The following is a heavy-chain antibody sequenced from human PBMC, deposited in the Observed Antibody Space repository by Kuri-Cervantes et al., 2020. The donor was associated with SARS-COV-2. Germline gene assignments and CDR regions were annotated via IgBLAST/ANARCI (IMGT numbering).Heavy chain of an antibody. CDR1: GGSICSDGYY. CDR2: IYSGGTT. Sequence: SETLSLTCTVSGGSICSDGYYWSWIRQRPGKGLEWIGYIYSGGTTYYSPSLKSRLTISMDTSKNHFSLKLGAVTAVDTAMYYCARYYYDSRGYVFFDYWGRGNPVTVSS. V-gene: IGHV4-31*03. CDR3: ARYYYDSRGYVFFDY. D-gene: IGHD3-22*01. J-gene: IGHJ4*02.